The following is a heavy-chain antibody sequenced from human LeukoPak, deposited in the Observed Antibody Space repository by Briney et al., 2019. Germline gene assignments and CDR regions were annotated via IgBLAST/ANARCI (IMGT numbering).Heavy chain of an antibody. J-gene: IGHJ3*02. CDR1: GGSISSGDYY. V-gene: IGHV4-30-4*08. D-gene: IGHD3-3*01. Sequence: SQTLSLTCTVSGGSISSGDYYWSWIRQPPGKGLEWIGYIYFSGSTYYNLSLKSRVTISVDASKNLFSLNLTSVTAADTAVYYCARDLGITIFPDAFDIWGQGTMVTVSS. CDR2: IYFSGST. CDR3: ARDLGITIFPDAFDI.